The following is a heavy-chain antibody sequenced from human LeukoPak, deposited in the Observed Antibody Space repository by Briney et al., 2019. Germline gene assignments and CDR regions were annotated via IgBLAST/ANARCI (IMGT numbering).Heavy chain of an antibody. V-gene: IGHV4-4*07. CDR1: GGSVSSYY. CDR2: LYTSGST. Sequence: SETLSLTCTVSGGSVSSYYWSWIRQPAGKGLEWIGRLYTSGSTTYNPSLKSRVTMSVDTSKNQFSLKLSFVTAADTAVYYCARERTDYYDSSGDAFDIWGQGTMVTVSS. CDR3: ARERTDYYDSSGDAFDI. D-gene: IGHD3-22*01. J-gene: IGHJ3*02.